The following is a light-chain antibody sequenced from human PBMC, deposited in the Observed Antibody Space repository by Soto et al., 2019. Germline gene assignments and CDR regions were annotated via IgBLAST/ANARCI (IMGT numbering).Light chain of an antibody. J-gene: IGKJ4*01. V-gene: IGKV3-15*01. Sequence: EIVMTQSPDTLSVSPGEGATLSCRVSQSIRSNLAWYQQRPGQAPRLLMYGASTRADGIPARFTGSGSGTDFTLTISSLEPEDFAVYYCQQRSNWLPLTFGGGTKVDIK. CDR1: QSIRSN. CDR2: GAS. CDR3: QQRSNWLPLT.